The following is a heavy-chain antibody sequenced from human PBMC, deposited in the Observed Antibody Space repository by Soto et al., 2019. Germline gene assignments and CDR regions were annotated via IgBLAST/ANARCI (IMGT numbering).Heavy chain of an antibody. Sequence: SETLSLTCAVYGGSFSGYYWSWIRQPPGKGLEWIGEINHSGSTNYNPSLKSRVTISVDTSKNQFSLKLSSVTAADTAVYYCARGGNIGSGSYYYYYYYGMDVWGQGNTVAVSS. CDR2: INHSGST. J-gene: IGHJ6*02. D-gene: IGHD3-10*01. CDR1: GGSFSGYY. CDR3: ARGGNIGSGSYYYYYYYGMDV. V-gene: IGHV4-34*01.